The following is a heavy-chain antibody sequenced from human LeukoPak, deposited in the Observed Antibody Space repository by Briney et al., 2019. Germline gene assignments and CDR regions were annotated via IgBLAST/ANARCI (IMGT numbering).Heavy chain of an antibody. D-gene: IGHD1-7*01. CDR1: GYTFTTYD. CDR2: VSPNSGKT. V-gene: IGHV1-8*02. CDR3: VRGYFNWNYAGVGEYYYMDV. J-gene: IGHJ6*03. Sequence: ASVKVSCKASGYTFTTYDMHWVRRASGQGLEWMGWVSPNSGKTAYAQKFQGRVTMTRDTSISTGYMELSSLRSEDTAVYYCVRGYFNWNYAGVGEYYYMDVWGKGTTVTVSS.